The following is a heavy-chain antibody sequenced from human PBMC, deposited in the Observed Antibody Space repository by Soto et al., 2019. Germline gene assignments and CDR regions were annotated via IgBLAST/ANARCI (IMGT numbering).Heavy chain of an antibody. V-gene: IGHV3-15*07. CDR2: IKTKIEGGTT. D-gene: IGHD6-25*01. Sequence: GGSLRPSCAASGFIFSNTWINWVRQAPGKGLEWVGRIKTKIEGGTTNYAAPVKGRFTVSGDDSKNTVYLHMNSLRTEDTAVYYCTADIPNISANYGMDVWGQGTTVTVSS. CDR1: GFIFSNTW. J-gene: IGHJ6*02. CDR3: TADIPNISANYGMDV.